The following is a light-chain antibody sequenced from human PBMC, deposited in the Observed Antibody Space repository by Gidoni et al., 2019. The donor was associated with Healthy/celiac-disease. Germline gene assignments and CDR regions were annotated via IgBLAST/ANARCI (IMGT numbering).Light chain of an antibody. V-gene: IGKV1-13*02. CDR1: SSA. CDR2: DAS. J-gene: IGKJ4*01. CDR3: QQFNSYPSLT. Sequence: AIQLTQSPSSLSASVGDRVTISSALAWYQQKPGKAPKLLIYDASSLESGVPSRFSGSGSGTDFTLTISSLQPEDFATYYCQQFNSYPSLTFGGGTKVEIK.